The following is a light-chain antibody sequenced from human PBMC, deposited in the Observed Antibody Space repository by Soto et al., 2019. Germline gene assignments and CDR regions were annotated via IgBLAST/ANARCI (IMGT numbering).Light chain of an antibody. CDR1: NSDVGGYNY. V-gene: IGLV2-14*01. CDR2: EVS. J-gene: IGLJ3*02. CDR3: SSYTTSTTWV. Sequence: QSALTQPASVSGSPVQSIAISCPGTNSDVGGYNYVSWYQHHPGKAPKLMIYEVSNRPSGVSNRFSGSKSGNTASLTISGLQAEDEADYYCSSYTTSTTWVFGGGTKVTVL.